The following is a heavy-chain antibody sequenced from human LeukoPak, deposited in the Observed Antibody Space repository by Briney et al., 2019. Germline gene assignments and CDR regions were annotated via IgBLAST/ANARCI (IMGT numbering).Heavy chain of an antibody. D-gene: IGHD5-18*01. CDR2: ISSSSSYM. CDR3: AVTFRRGIQLWLLDC. J-gene: IGHJ4*02. Sequence: GGSLRLSCAASGFTFSSYSMNWVRQAPGKGLEWVSSISSSSSYMYYADSVKGRFTISRDNAKNSLYLQMNSLRAEDTAVYYCAVTFRRGIQLWLLDCWGQGTLVTVSS. CDR1: GFTFSSYS. V-gene: IGHV3-21*01.